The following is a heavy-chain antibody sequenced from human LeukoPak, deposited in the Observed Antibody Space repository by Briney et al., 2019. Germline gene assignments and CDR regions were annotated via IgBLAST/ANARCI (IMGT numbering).Heavy chain of an antibody. V-gene: IGHV1-18*01. CDR3: ASTSSGWYYFDY. D-gene: IGHD6-19*01. J-gene: IGHJ4*02. Sequence: ASVRFSCKASGYTFTSYGISWVRQAPGQGLECMGWISAYNGNTNYAQKLQGRVTMTTDTSTSTAYMELRSLRSDDTAVYYCASTSSGWYYFDYWGQGTLVTVSS. CDR1: GYTFTSYG. CDR2: ISAYNGNT.